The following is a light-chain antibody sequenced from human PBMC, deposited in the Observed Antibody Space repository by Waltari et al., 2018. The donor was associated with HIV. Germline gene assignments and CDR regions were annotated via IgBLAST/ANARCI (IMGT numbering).Light chain of an antibody. CDR1: SSNIGSNY. V-gene: IGLV1-47*01. CDR3: AAWDDSLSVYV. J-gene: IGLJ1*01. Sequence: QSVLTQPPSASGTPGQRVTISCSGSSSNIGSNYVYWYQQLPGTAPKLLIYRNNQRPSGVPYRFSGSTSGTSASLAISGLRSEDEADYFCAAWDDSLSVYVFGTGTKVTVL. CDR2: RNN.